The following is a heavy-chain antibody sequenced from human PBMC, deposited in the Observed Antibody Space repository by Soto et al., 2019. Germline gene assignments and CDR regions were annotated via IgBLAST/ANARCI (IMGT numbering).Heavy chain of an antibody. J-gene: IGHJ4*01. CDR3: ARGEQYSGRIFDY. CDR2: TYYRSKWYY. CDR1: GASVSSNSAG. Sequence: QVPLQQSGPGLVKPSQTLSLTCAITGASVSSNSAGWSWVRQSPSRGLEWLGRTYYRSKWYYEYAVSVRGRITINPDTSKNQYSLQLNSVTPEDTAVYFCARGEQYSGRIFDYWGQGTLVTVSS. V-gene: IGHV6-1*01. D-gene: IGHD1-26*01.